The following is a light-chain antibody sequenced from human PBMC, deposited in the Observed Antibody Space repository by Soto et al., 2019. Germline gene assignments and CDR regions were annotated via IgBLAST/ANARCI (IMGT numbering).Light chain of an antibody. Sequence: QLTQSPSSLSASVGDRVTITCRASQDIGAYLGWYQQIPGKAPKLLISAAAALQPAVPSRFSGSGSGTDFTLTISGLQPEDFATYYCQKLNGDPPFTFGPGTTVEIK. CDR2: AAA. V-gene: IGKV1-9*01. CDR3: QKLNGDPPFT. CDR1: QDIGAY. J-gene: IGKJ3*01.